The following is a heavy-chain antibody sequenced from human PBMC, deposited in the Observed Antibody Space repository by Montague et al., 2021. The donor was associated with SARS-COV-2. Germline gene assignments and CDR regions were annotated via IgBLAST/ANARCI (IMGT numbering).Heavy chain of an antibody. J-gene: IGHJ4*02. CDR3: TSGGSKFGSEFDY. Sequence: TLSLTCTVSGGSISTGRYLWSLIRQPAGKGLELIGRISTGGSNYYTPPISSRGTIAVDSSKHQSSLKLASVTAADTALYYCTSGGSKFGSEFDYWGQGTLVTVSS. CDR1: GGSISTGRYL. D-gene: IGHD3-10*01. CDR2: ISTGGSN. V-gene: IGHV4-61*02.